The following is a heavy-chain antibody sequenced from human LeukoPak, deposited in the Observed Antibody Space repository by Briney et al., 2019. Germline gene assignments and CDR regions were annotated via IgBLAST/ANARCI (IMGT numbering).Heavy chain of an antibody. CDR2: IYSGGST. CDR3: ARGGRGYSYGYVVDY. J-gene: IGHJ4*02. CDR1: GFTVSSNY. Sequence: GGSLRLSCAASGFTVSSNYMSWVRQAPGKGLEWVSVIYSGGSTYYADSVKGRFTISRDNSKNTLYLQMGSLRAEDMAVYYCARGGRGYSYGYVVDYWGQGTLVTVSS. V-gene: IGHV3-53*05. D-gene: IGHD5-18*01.